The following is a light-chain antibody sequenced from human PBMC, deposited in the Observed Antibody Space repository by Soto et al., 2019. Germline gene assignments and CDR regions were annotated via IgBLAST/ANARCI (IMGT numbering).Light chain of an antibody. CDR1: QSVSGN. CDR3: HQRQSWPRT. Sequence: EIVMTHSPATLSVSPWERATLSARASQSVSGNLAWYQQKPGQTPRLLIHQTSIRAAGIPARFSASGSGTDFTLTISDVQPEDFALYYCHQRQSWPRTFGQGTKVDIK. V-gene: IGKV3D-15*03. CDR2: QTS. J-gene: IGKJ1*01.